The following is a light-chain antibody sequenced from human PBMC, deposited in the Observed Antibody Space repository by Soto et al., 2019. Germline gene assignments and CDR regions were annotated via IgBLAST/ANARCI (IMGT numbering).Light chain of an antibody. Sequence: VRVSLSPSTLSSNKGDRVTITCRASQSISSWLAWYQQKPGKAPKLLIYDASSLESGVPSRFSGSGSETEFTLTISSLQPDDFASYYCQEYNTYPLTFGGGTNAAIK. CDR2: DAS. CDR1: QSISSW. V-gene: IGKV1-5*01. J-gene: IGKJ4*01. CDR3: QEYNTYPLT.